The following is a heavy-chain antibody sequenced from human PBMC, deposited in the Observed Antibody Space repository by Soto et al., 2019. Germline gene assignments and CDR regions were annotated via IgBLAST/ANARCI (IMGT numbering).Heavy chain of an antibody. D-gene: IGHD3-16*02. CDR1: GGSFSGYY. Sequence: SETLSLTCAVYGGSFSGYYWSWIRQPPGKGLEWIGEINHSGSTNYNPSLKSRVTISVDTSKNQFSLKLSSVTAADTAVYYCARLVIWGSYRYKGYFDYWGQGTLVTVSS. V-gene: IGHV4-34*01. CDR3: ARLVIWGSYRYKGYFDY. J-gene: IGHJ4*02. CDR2: INHSGST.